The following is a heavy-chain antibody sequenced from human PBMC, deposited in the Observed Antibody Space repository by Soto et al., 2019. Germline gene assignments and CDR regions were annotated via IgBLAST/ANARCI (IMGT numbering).Heavy chain of an antibody. J-gene: IGHJ6*03. CDR1: GFTFSSYD. Sequence: EVQLVESGGGLVQPGGSLRLSCAASGFTFSSYDMNWVRQAPGKGLEWISYISTSSRAIHYADSVKGRFTISRDNVKHSLYLQMNSLRDEDTAVYYCARDRGYCNGGSCYYMDVWGKGTTGTVSS. CDR2: ISTSSRAI. CDR3: ARDRGYCNGGSCYYMDV. D-gene: IGHD2-15*01. V-gene: IGHV3-48*02.